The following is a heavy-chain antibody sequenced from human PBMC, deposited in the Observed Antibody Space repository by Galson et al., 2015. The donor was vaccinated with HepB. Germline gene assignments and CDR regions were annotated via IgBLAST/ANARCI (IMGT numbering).Heavy chain of an antibody. V-gene: IGHV3-48*02. CDR1: GFTFSFYS. CDR2: IGSSGSLI. J-gene: IGHJ6*02. CDR3: ARDGSQPWGRVPGVIAYYGLDV. D-gene: IGHD2-2*01. Sequence: SLRLSCAASGFTFSFYSMNWVRQAPGKGLEWVSHIGSSGSLIHYADSVKGRFTISRDNAKNSLYLQMNSLRDEDTGVYYCARDGSQPWGRVPGVIAYYGLDVWGQGTTVTVSS.